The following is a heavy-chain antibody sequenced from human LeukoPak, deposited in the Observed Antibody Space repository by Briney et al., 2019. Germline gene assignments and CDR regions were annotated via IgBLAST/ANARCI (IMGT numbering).Heavy chain of an antibody. D-gene: IGHD3-22*01. CDR2: IRGMGGVT. V-gene: IGHV3-74*01. Sequence: GGSLRLSSAAPGSTLSLYGMHWFGKAPGKGLGWVSGIRGMGGVTWYADSVKGRFTISRDNAKNMLYLQMNSLRDEDTAVYYCASSIYYDSSGYYSWGEYYFDYWGQGTLVTVSS. CDR3: ASSIYYDSSGYYSWGEYYFDY. CDR1: GSTLSLYG. J-gene: IGHJ4*02.